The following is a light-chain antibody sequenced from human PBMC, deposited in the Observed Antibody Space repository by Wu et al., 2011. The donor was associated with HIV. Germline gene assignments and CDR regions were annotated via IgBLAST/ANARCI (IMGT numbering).Light chain of an antibody. V-gene: IGKV3-11*01. CDR2: DGS. J-gene: IGKJ1*01. Sequence: EIVLTQSPATMSLSPGERATLSCRASQSISDYLAWYQQKPGQAPRLLIYDGSNRPTGIPARFSGSGSGTDFTLTISSLQPEDVATYYCQKYNTAPWTFGQGTKVEMK. CDR3: QKYNTAPWT. CDR1: QSISDY.